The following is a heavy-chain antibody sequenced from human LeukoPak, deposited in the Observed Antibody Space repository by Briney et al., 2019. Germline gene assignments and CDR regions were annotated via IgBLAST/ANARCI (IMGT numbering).Heavy chain of an antibody. CDR1: GFTFSSYS. V-gene: IGHV3-21*01. Sequence: GGSLRLSCAASGFTFSSYSMNWVRQAPGKGLEWVSSISSSSNYIYYADSVKGRFTISRDNAKNSLNLQMNSLRAGDTAVYYCARDRGGGHMDVWGKGTTVTISS. D-gene: IGHD2-15*01. J-gene: IGHJ6*03. CDR2: ISSSSNYI. CDR3: ARDRGGGHMDV.